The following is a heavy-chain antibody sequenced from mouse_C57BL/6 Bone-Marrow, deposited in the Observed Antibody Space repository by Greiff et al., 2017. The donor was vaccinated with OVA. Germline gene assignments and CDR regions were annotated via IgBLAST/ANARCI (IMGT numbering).Heavy chain of an antibody. V-gene: IGHV14-4*01. CDR1: GFNIKDDY. Sequence: EVQLQQSGAELVRPGASVKLSCTASGFNIKDDYMHWVKQRPEQGLEWIGWIDPENGDTEYASKFQGKATITADTSSNTAYLQLSSLTSEDTAVYYCTTGGNSYLDYWGQGTTLTVSS. CDR3: TTGGNSYLDY. J-gene: IGHJ2*01. D-gene: IGHD2-1*01. CDR2: IDPENGDT.